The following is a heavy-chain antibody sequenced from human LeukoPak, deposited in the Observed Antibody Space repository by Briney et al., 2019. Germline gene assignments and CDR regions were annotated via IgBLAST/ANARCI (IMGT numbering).Heavy chain of an antibody. CDR2: ISWNSGSI. CDR3: AKDSEYSSSGWFDP. CDR1: GFTFDDYA. D-gene: IGHD6-6*01. Sequence: GGSLRLSCEASGFTFDDYAMHWVRQAPGKGLEWVSGISWNSGSIGCADSVKGRFTISRDNAKNSLYLQMNSLRAEDTALYYCAKDSEYSSSGWFDPWGQGTLVTVSS. J-gene: IGHJ5*02. V-gene: IGHV3-9*01.